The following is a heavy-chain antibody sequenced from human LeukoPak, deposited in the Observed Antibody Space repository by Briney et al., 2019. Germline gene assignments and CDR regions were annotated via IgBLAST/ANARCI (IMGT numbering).Heavy chain of an antibody. CDR3: ARGPGYSSGLFDP. Sequence: SETLSLTCAVYGGSFSGYYWSWIRQPPGKGLEWIGEINHSGSTNYNPSLKSRVTIPVDTSKNQFSLKLSSVTAADTAVYYCARGPGYSSGLFDPWGQGTLVTVSS. D-gene: IGHD6-19*01. V-gene: IGHV4-34*01. CDR2: INHSGST. CDR1: GGSFSGYY. J-gene: IGHJ5*02.